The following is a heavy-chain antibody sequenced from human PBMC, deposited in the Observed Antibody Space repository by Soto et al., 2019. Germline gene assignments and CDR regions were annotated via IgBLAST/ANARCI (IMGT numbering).Heavy chain of an antibody. CDR1: GYTFTSYG. CDR3: ASRDSSSSSYWFDP. Sequence: ASVKVSCKASGYTFTSYGISWVRQAPGQGLEWMGWISAYNGNTNYAQKLQGRVTMTTDTSTSTAYMELRSLRSEDTAVYYCASRDSSSSSYWFDPWGQGNLVTVSS. V-gene: IGHV1-18*04. J-gene: IGHJ5*02. CDR2: ISAYNGNT. D-gene: IGHD6-6*01.